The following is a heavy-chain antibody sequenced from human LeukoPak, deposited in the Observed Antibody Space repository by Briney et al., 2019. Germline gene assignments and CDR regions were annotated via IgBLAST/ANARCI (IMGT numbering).Heavy chain of an antibody. J-gene: IGHJ4*02. D-gene: IGHD3-10*01. Sequence: SETLSLTCTVSGGSISSSSYYWGWIRQPPGKGLEWIGSIYYSGSTYYNPSLKSRVTISVDTSKNQFSLKLSSVTAADTAVYYCARGGYYLPYYFDYWGQGTLVTVSS. CDR3: ARGGYYLPYYFDY. CDR1: GGSISSSSYY. V-gene: IGHV4-39*01. CDR2: IYYSGST.